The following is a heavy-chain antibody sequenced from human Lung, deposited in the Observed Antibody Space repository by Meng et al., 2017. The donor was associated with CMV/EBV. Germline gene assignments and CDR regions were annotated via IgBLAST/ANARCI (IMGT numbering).Heavy chain of an antibody. J-gene: IGHJ6*02. Sequence: ASXXVSXKASGYTSISYGISWVRQAPGQGLEWMGWISAYNGRTNYAQKFQGRVTMTTDTSTNTAYTELRSLRSDDTAVYFCSRGGYSDYDVRGSDYYYGMDVWXQGTXVTVSS. D-gene: IGHD5-12*01. CDR1: GYTSISYG. CDR3: SRGGYSDYDVRGSDYYYGMDV. V-gene: IGHV1-18*01. CDR2: ISAYNGRT.